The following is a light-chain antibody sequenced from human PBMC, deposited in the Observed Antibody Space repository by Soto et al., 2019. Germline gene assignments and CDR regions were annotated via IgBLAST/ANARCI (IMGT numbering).Light chain of an antibody. CDR3: MPALQTPPT. CDR2: LGS. V-gene: IGKV2-28*01. Sequence: DIVMTQSPLSLPVTPGEPASISCRSSQSLLHSNGYNYLDWYLQKPGQSPQLLIYLGSNRASGVPDRFSGSGSGNDFTPKISRVEAEDVGVYYCMPALQTPPTFGQGTKVEIK. J-gene: IGKJ1*01. CDR1: QSLLHSNGYNY.